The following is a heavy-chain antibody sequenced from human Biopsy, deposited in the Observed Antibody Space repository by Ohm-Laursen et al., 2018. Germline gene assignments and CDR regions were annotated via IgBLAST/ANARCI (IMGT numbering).Heavy chain of an antibody. Sequence: SQTLSLTCTVSGGSISSGGSYWSWIRQRPGKGLEWIGHIFNSANTYYNPSLKNLITISGDTSKNQFSLKLNSVTAADTAVYYFARGDYFDSNGYFWFDPWGQGTLVTVSS. J-gene: IGHJ5*02. CDR2: IFNSANT. D-gene: IGHD3-22*01. CDR1: GGSISSGGSY. CDR3: ARGDYFDSNGYFWFDP. V-gene: IGHV4-31*01.